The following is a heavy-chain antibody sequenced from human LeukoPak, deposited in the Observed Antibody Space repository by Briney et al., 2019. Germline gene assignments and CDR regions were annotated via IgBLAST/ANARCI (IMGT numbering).Heavy chain of an antibody. CDR3: AKHYYGSGSGGDY. D-gene: IGHD3-10*01. CDR2: ISGSGGST. CDR1: GFTFSSYA. J-gene: IGHJ4*02. V-gene: IGHV3-23*01. Sequence: PGGSLRLSCAASGFTFSSYAMSWVRQAPGKGLEWASAISGSGGSTYYADSVKGRFTISRDNSKNTLYLQMNSLRAEDTAVYYCAKHYYGSGSGGDYWGQGTLVTVSS.